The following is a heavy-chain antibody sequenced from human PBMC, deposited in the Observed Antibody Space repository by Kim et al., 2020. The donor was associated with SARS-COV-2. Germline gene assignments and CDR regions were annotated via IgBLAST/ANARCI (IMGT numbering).Heavy chain of an antibody. CDR1: GYTFDTFS. CDR2: INGGNGNT. Sequence: ASVKVSCKASGYTFDTFSLYWLRQAPGQRFEWMGWINGGNGNTRYSQNFQGRVTFTRDTSATTAYMELTSLTFKDTAVYYCASEGSGSYNWLDPWGQGTLFTVSS. V-gene: IGHV1-3*01. CDR3: ASEGSGSYNWLDP. J-gene: IGHJ5*02. D-gene: IGHD3-10*01.